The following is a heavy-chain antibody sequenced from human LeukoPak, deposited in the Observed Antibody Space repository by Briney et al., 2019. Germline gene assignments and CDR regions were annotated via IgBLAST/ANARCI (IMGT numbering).Heavy chain of an antibody. D-gene: IGHD2-2*01. V-gene: IGHV3-30*18. CDR2: ISYDGSNK. J-gene: IGHJ6*02. CDR3: AKYLVSAARSDYHYYGMDV. CDR1: GFTFSSYG. Sequence: PGGSLRLSCAASGFTFSSYGMHWVRQAPGKGLEWVAVISYDGSNKYYADSVKGRFTISRDNSKNTLYLQMNSLRAEDTAVYYCAKYLVSAARSDYHYYGMDVWGQGTTVSVS.